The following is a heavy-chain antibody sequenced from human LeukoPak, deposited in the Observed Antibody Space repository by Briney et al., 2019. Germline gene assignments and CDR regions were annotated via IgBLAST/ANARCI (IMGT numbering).Heavy chain of an antibody. Sequence: SETLSLTCTVSGGSISSGGYYWSWIRQHPGKGLEWIGYIYYSGSTYYNPSLKSRVTISVDTSKNQFSLKLSSVTAADTAVYYCARSRESSGYPFDYWGQGTLVTVSS. D-gene: IGHD3-22*01. J-gene: IGHJ4*02. CDR1: GGSISSGGYY. CDR3: ARSRESSGYPFDY. CDR2: IYYSGST. V-gene: IGHV4-31*03.